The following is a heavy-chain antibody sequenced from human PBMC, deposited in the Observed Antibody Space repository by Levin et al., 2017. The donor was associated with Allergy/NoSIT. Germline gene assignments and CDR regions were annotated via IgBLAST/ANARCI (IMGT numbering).Heavy chain of an antibody. CDR3: ARDQVAISGYSYGYDLFWFDP. CDR1: GFTFSSYS. J-gene: IGHJ5*02. D-gene: IGHD5-18*01. V-gene: IGHV3-21*01. CDR2: ISSSSSYI. Sequence: ASETLSLTCAASGFTFSSYSMNWVRQAPGKGLEWVSSISSSSSYIYYADSVKGRFTISRDNAKNSLYLQMNSLRAEDTAVYYCARDQVAISGYSYGYDLFWFDPWGQGTLVTVSS.